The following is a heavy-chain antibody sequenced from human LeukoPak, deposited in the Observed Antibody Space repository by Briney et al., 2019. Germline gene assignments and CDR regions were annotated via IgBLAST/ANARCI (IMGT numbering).Heavy chain of an antibody. D-gene: IGHD4-17*01. V-gene: IGHV4-34*01. CDR2: INHSGST. Sequence: SETLSLTCAVYGGSFSGYYWSWIRQPPGKGLEWIGEINHSGSTNYNPSLKSRVTISVDTSKNQFSLKLSSVTAADTAVYYCARAPDYGGNSGDYWGQGTLATVSS. CDR3: ARAPDYGGNSGDY. J-gene: IGHJ4*02. CDR1: GGSFSGYY.